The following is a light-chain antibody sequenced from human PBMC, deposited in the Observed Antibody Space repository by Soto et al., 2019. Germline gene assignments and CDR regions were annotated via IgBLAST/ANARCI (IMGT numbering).Light chain of an antibody. V-gene: IGKV3-20*01. CDR2: GAS. J-gene: IGKJ5*01. CDR1: QSVSSN. Sequence: EIVMTQSPATLSVSPGERATLSCRASQSVSSNLALYHQKPGQAPRLLIFGASKRATGIPDRFSGSGSGRDFTLTISGLEPEDFAVYYCQQYGSSPLISFGQGTRLEI. CDR3: QQYGSSPLIS.